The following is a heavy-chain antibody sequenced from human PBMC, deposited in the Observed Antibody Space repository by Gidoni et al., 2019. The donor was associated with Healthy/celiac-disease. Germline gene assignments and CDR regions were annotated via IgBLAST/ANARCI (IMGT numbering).Heavy chain of an antibody. CDR1: GFTFSTYG. J-gene: IGHJ3*02. D-gene: IGHD3-22*01. V-gene: IGHV3-33*01. CDR3: ARDSSSSGYLDAFDI. CDR2: IWYDGSNK. Sequence: HVQLVESGGGVVQPGRSLRLSCAASGFTFSTYGMHWVRQAPGKGLEWVAVIWYDGSNKYYADSVKGRFTISRDNSKNTLYLQMNSLRAEDTAVYYCARDSSSSGYLDAFDIWGQGTMVTVSS.